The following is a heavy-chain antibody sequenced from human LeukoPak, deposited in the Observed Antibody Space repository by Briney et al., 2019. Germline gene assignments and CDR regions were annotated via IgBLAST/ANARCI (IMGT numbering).Heavy chain of an antibody. CDR1: GFTFSSYG. CDR2: ISYDGSNK. Sequence: GRSLRLSCAASGFTFSSYGMHWIRQAPGKGLEWVAVISYDGSNKYYADSVKGRFTISRDNSKNTLYLQMNSLRAEDTAVYYCATGEVMGYWGQGTLVTVSS. CDR3: ATGEVMGY. J-gene: IGHJ4*02. D-gene: IGHD3-10*01. V-gene: IGHV3-30*03.